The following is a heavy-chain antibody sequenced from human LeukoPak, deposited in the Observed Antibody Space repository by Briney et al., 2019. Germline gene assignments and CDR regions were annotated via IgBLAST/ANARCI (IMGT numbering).Heavy chain of an antibody. CDR1: GFTFSNVW. D-gene: IGHD3-10*01. Sequence: GGSLRLSCAASGFTFSNVWMNWVRQAPGKGLEWVGRIKSKIDGGTPHYAAPVKDRFTISRDDSKNTLYLQMNSLKTDDTAVYYCTTETYYYGSRSPYFDYWGQGALVTVSS. V-gene: IGHV3-15*01. CDR2: IKSKIDGGTP. J-gene: IGHJ4*02. CDR3: TTETYYYGSRSPYFDY.